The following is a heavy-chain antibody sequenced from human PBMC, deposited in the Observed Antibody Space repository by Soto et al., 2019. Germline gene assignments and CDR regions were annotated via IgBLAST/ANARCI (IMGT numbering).Heavy chain of an antibody. J-gene: IGHJ3*02. D-gene: IGHD3-22*01. Sequence: QVQLVQSGAEVKKPGSSVKVSCKASGGTFSSYAISWVRQAPGQRLEWMGGIIPIFGTANYAQKFQGRITITADKSTSTAYMELSSLRSEDTAVYYCARDRYYYDSSGYYQQDAFDIWGQGTMVTVSS. CDR1: GGTFSSYA. V-gene: IGHV1-69*06. CDR3: ARDRYYYDSSGYYQQDAFDI. CDR2: IIPIFGTA.